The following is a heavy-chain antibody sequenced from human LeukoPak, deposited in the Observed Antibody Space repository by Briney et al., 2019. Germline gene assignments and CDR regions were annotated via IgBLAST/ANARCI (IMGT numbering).Heavy chain of an antibody. D-gene: IGHD4-17*01. Sequence: GGSLRLSCAASGFTFDDYAMHWGRQAAGKGLEWVSGSSWNSGSIDYADAVRGRCIICRDTAKNSLYLQINSRTAEDTALYYCAKVFYGHHFFDYWGQGPLVPVSS. J-gene: IGHJ4*02. V-gene: IGHV3-9*01. CDR2: SSWNSGSI. CDR1: GFTFDDYA. CDR3: AKVFYGHHFFDY.